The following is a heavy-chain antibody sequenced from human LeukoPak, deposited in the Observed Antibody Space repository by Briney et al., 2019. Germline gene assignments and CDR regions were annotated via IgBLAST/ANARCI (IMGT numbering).Heavy chain of an antibody. D-gene: IGHD2/OR15-2a*01. V-gene: IGHV5-51*01. Sequence: GESLKISCKGSGYSFTSYWIGWVGQMPGKSLEWMGIIYPGDSDTRYSPSLQGQVTISADKSSSTAYLQWSSLKAADTAMYYCARRTTTWAFDIWGQGTMVTVSS. CDR3: ARRTTTWAFDI. CDR1: GYSFTSYW. CDR2: IYPGDSDT. J-gene: IGHJ3*02.